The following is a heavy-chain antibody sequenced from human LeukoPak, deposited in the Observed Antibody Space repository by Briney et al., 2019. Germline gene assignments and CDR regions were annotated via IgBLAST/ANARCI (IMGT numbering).Heavy chain of an antibody. Sequence: ASVKVSCKASGGTFSSYAISWVRQAPGQGLEWMGGIIPIFGTANYAQKFQGRVTITADESTSTAYMELSSLRPEDTAVYYCASLGYSGYDLFHYWGQGTLVTVSS. CDR2: IIPIFGTA. J-gene: IGHJ4*02. CDR1: GGTFSSYA. CDR3: ASLGYSGYDLFHY. V-gene: IGHV1-69*13. D-gene: IGHD5-12*01.